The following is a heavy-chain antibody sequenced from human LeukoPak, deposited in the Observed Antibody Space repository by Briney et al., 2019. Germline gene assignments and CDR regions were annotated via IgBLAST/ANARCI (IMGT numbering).Heavy chain of an antibody. V-gene: IGHV5-51*01. CDR2: IYPGDSDT. CDR3: ARSPYESGTPPTRLED. CDR1: GYPFTNYR. D-gene: IGHD3-10*01. J-gene: IGHJ4*02. Sequence: GESLKISFQASGYPFTNYRIGWVRPMPGKGLEWMGIIYPGDSDTRYSPSFQGQVTISADKSINTAYLQWSSLRAEDTAVYYCARSPYESGTPPTRLEDWGQGTLVTVSS.